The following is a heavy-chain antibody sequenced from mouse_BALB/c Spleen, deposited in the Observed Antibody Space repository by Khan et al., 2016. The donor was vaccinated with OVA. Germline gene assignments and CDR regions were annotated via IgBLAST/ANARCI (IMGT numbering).Heavy chain of an antibody. CDR2: IDPSTGYA. V-gene: IGHV1-7*01. Sequence: ESGAELAKPGASLKMSCTASGYSFITYWIHWVKQRPGQGLEWIGYIDPSTGYAEYNQKFTDKATLTADKSSSTAYMQLTSLTSEDSAVYYCARRGLNGIFVYWGQGTLVTVSA. CDR1: GYSFITYW. D-gene: IGHD1-3*01. J-gene: IGHJ3*01. CDR3: ARRGLNGIFVY.